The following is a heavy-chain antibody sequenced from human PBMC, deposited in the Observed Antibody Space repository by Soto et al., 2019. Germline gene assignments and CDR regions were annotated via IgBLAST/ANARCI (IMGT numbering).Heavy chain of an antibody. V-gene: IGHV3-30*18. J-gene: IGHJ4*02. CDR3: AKDLALGFWSGNYYFDH. D-gene: IGHD3-3*01. CDR2: ISYHGNNQ. Sequence: GGSLRLSCAVFAFPFSSYGMHWVRQAPGKGLEWVAIISYHGNNQFYADSVKGRFTISRDNSNNTLYLEMNSLRPEDTAVYYCAKDLALGFWSGNYYFDHWGQGTLVTAPQ. CDR1: AFPFSSYG.